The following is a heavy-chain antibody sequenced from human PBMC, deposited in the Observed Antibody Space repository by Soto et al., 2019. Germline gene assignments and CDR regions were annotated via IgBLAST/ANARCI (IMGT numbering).Heavy chain of an antibody. CDR3: ARGGIAVAGLDY. V-gene: IGHV4-34*01. J-gene: IGHJ4*02. D-gene: IGHD6-19*01. CDR1: GGSFSGYY. CDR2: INHSGST. Sequence: QVQLQQWGAGLLKPSETLSLTCAVYGGSFSGYYWSWIRQPPGKGLEWIGEINHSGSTNYNPSLKSRVTISVDTSKNQFSLKLSSVTAADTAVYYCARGGIAVAGLDYWGQGTLVTVSS.